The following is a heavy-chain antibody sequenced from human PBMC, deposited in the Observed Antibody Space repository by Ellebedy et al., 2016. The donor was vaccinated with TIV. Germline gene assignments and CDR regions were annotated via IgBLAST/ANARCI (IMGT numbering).Heavy chain of an antibody. D-gene: IGHD6-19*01. CDR2: IKQDGSEK. V-gene: IGHV3-7*04. CDR3: ARDPAEQWLVMYYFDY. J-gene: IGHJ4*02. Sequence: GESLKISXAASGFTFSSYWMSWVRQAPGKGLEWVANIKQDGSEKYYVDSVKGRFTISRDNAKNSLYLQMNSLRAEDTAVYYCARDPAEQWLVMYYFDYWGQGTLVTVSS. CDR1: GFTFSSYW.